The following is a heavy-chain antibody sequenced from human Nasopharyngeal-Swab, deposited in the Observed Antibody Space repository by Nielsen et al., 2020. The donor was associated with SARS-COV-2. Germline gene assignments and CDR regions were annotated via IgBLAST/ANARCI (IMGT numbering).Heavy chain of an antibody. CDR1: GYTFTSYG. Sequence: ASVKVSCKASGYTFTSYGISWVRQAPGQGLEWMGWISAYNGNTNYAQKLQGRVTMTTDTSTSTAYMELSSLTSEDTAVYYCAREGLYSSSSDVDYWGQGTPVTVSS. V-gene: IGHV1-18*01. D-gene: IGHD6-6*01. CDR3: AREGLYSSSSDVDY. CDR2: ISAYNGNT. J-gene: IGHJ4*02.